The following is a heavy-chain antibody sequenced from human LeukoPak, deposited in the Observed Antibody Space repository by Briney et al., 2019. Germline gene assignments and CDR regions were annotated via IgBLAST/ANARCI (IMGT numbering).Heavy chain of an antibody. J-gene: IGHJ1*01. Sequence: PGGSLRLSCVASGFTFSSYSMNWVRQAPGKGLEWVSSISSSSSYIYYADSVKGRFTISRDNAKNSLYLQMNSLRAEDTAVYYCAGTRITMVRGVMAGSPFQHWGQGTLVTVSS. CDR2: ISSSSSYI. D-gene: IGHD3-10*01. CDR1: GFTFSSYS. CDR3: AGTRITMVRGVMAGSPFQH. V-gene: IGHV3-21*01.